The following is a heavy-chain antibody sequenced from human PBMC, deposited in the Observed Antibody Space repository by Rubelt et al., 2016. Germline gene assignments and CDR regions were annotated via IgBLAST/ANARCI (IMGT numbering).Heavy chain of an antibody. CDR3: ARDRYCTNGVCYFDMDV. D-gene: IGHD2-8*01. CDR2: ISGSGGST. CDR1: GFTFSNYF. V-gene: IGHV3-23*04. J-gene: IGHJ6*02. Sequence: EVQLVESGGGLVQPGRSLRLSCAASGFTFSNYFMSWVRQAPGNGLEWVSDISGSGGSTYYAGYVKGGFTIPRENAKKPLYLQMKRLRAQDTAVYYCARDRYCTNGVCYFDMDVWGQGTTVTVSS.